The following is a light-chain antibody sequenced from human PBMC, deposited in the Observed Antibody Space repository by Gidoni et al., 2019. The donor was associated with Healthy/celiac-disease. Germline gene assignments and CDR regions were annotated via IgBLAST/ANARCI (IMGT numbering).Light chain of an antibody. Sequence: QAVVTQEPSLTVSQGGTVTLTFGSSTGAVTSGHYPYCFQQKPCQAPRTLIYDTSNKHAWTPARFSGSLLGGKAALTLSGAQPEDEAEYYCLLSYSGAHVVFGGGTKLTVL. CDR3: LLSYSGAHVV. CDR1: TGAVTSGHY. V-gene: IGLV7-46*01. CDR2: DTS. J-gene: IGLJ2*01.